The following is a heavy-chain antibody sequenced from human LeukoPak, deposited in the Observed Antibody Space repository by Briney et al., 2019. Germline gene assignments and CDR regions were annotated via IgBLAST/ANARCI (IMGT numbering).Heavy chain of an antibody. CDR3: ARVGKKWLPSETYYYYYMDV. V-gene: IGHV3-7*01. Sequence: GGSLRLSCAASGFTFSSNAMSWVRQAPGEGPEWVANIKQDESEKYYVDSVKGRFTISRDNAKNSLSLRMNSLRAEDTAVYYCARVGKKWLPSETYYYYYMDVWGKGTTVT. CDR2: IKQDESEK. CDR1: GFTFSSNA. D-gene: IGHD6-19*01. J-gene: IGHJ6*03.